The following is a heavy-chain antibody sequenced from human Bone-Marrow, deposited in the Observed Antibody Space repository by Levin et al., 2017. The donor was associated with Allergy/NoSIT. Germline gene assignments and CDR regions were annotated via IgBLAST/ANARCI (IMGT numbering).Heavy chain of an antibody. J-gene: IGHJ4*02. D-gene: IGHD3-16*02. CDR3: ARDTYYDYVWGSYRYDRVDY. Sequence: GASVKVSCKASGYTFTSYGISWVRQAPGQGLEWMGWISAYNGNTNYAQKLQGRVTMTTDTSTSTAYMELRSLRSDDTAVYYCARDTYYDYVWGSYRYDRVDYWGQGTLVTVSS. CDR1: GYTFTSYG. V-gene: IGHV1-18*01. CDR2: ISAYNGNT.